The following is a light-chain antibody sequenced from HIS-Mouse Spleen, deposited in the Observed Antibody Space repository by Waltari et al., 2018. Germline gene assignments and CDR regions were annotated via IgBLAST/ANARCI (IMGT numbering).Light chain of an antibody. CDR2: AAS. CDR1: QGIRND. J-gene: IGKJ2*01. CDR3: LQDYNYPYT. Sequence: AIQMTQSPPSLSAAVGDRVTITCRASQGIRNDLGRYQQKPGKAPKLLIYAASSLQSGVPSRFSGSGSGTDFTLTISSLQPEDFATYYCLQDYNYPYTFGQGTKLEIK. V-gene: IGKV1-6*01.